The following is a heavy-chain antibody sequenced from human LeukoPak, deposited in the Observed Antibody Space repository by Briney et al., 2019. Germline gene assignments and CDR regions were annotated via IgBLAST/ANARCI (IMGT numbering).Heavy chain of an antibody. CDR3: GRSMDSSTSRLIEY. Sequence: ASVKVSCKVSGSTLTELSMHWVRQAPGEGLEWMGGFDPEDGEAIYAQKFQGRVTMTEDTSTDTVYMELTSLRSEDTAVYYCGRSMDSSTSRLIEYWGQGTLVTVSS. J-gene: IGHJ4*02. CDR2: FDPEDGEA. V-gene: IGHV1-24*01. CDR1: GSTLTELS. D-gene: IGHD6-6*01.